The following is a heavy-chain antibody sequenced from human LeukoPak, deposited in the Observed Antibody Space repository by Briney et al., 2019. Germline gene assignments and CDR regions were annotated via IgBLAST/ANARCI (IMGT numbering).Heavy chain of an antibody. Sequence: HPGGSLRLSCAASGFTFSSYAMHWVRQAPGKGLEWVAVVSYDGSNKYYADSVKGRFTISRDKSKNTVYLQMNSLRAEDTAVYYCAREVELPSDWGQGTLVTVSS. J-gene: IGHJ4*02. CDR2: VSYDGSNK. V-gene: IGHV3-30-3*01. CDR1: GFTFSSYA. D-gene: IGHD5-24*01. CDR3: AREVELPSD.